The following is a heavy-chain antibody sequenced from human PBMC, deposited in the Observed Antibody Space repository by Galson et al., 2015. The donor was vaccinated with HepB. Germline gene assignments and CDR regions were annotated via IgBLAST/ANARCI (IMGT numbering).Heavy chain of an antibody. CDR1: GGTFSSYA. D-gene: IGHD2-2*02. J-gene: IGHJ5*02. Sequence: SVKVSCKASGGTFSSYAISWVRQAPGQGLEWMGGIIPIFGIANYAQKFQGRVTITADKSTSTAYMELSSLRPEDTAVYYCARGGIVVVPAAIPYWFDPWGQGTLVTVSS. CDR3: ARGGIVVVPAAIPYWFDP. CDR2: IIPIFGIA. V-gene: IGHV1-69*10.